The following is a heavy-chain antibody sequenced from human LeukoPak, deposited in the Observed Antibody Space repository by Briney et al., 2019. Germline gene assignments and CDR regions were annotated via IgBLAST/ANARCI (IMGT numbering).Heavy chain of an antibody. CDR3: ARDSLIVGATTYDY. CDR1: GYTFTSHG. CDR2: ISTYNGNT. D-gene: IGHD1-26*01. V-gene: IGHV1-18*01. Sequence: ASVKVSCKASGYTFTSHGISWVRQAPGQGLEWMGWISTYNGNTNYAQKLQGRVSMTTDTSTSTAYMDLRSLRSDDTAVYYCARDSLIVGATTYDYWGQGTLVTVSS. J-gene: IGHJ4*02.